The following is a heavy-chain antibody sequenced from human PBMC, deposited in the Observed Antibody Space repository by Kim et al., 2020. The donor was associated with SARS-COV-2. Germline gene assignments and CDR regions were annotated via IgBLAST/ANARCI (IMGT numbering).Heavy chain of an antibody. CDR3: ARGGKRRWLQPFNDAFDI. D-gene: IGHD5-12*01. CDR1: GYTFTSYG. Sequence: ASVKVSCKASGYTFTSYGISWVRQAPGQGLEWMGWISAYNGNTNYAQKLQGRVTMTTDTSTSTAYMELRSLRSDDTAVYYCARGGKRRWLQPFNDAFDIWGQGTMVTVSS. V-gene: IGHV1-18*01. J-gene: IGHJ3*02. CDR2: ISAYNGNT.